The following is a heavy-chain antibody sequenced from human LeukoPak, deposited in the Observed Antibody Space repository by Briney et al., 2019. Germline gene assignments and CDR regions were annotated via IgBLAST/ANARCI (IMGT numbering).Heavy chain of an antibody. J-gene: IGHJ5*02. CDR3: ARVYSGYFDP. Sequence: ASVTVSYKASGYTFTNYYMHWVRQAPGQGLEWMGIINPSGGSTSYAQKFQGRVTMTRDTSTSTAYMELSSLRSEDTAVYYCARVYSGYFDPWGQGTLVTVSS. CDR2: INPSGGST. CDR1: GYTFTNYY. D-gene: IGHD5-12*01. V-gene: IGHV1-46*01.